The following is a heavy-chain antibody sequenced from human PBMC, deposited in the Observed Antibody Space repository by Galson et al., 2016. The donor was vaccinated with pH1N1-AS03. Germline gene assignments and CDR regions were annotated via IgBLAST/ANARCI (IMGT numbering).Heavy chain of an antibody. J-gene: IGHJ6*02. V-gene: IGHV3-23*01. Sequence: SLRLSCAASGFTFSTYSMAWVRQAPGKGLEWVSALSSRGDDAYYAGSVKGRFTISRDNPMNTLYLQMNSLEAEDTAVYYCAKGQLGILFYGIHVWGQGTTVIVSS. CDR1: GFTFSTYS. D-gene: IGHD7-27*01. CDR2: LSSRGDDA. CDR3: AKGQLGILFYGIHV.